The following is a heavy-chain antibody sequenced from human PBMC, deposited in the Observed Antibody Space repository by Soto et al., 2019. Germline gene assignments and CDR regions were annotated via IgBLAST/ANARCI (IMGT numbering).Heavy chain of an antibody. D-gene: IGHD2-15*01. CDR2: ISGSGGST. V-gene: IGHV3-23*01. CDR3: AKLVEYCSGGSCFFLPKNYFDY. Sequence: GGSLRLSCAASGFTFSSYAMSWVRQAPGKGLEWVSAISGSGGSTYYADSVKGRFTISRDNSKNTLYLQMNSLRAEDTAVYYCAKLVEYCSGGSCFFLPKNYFDYWGQGTLVTVSS. J-gene: IGHJ4*02. CDR1: GFTFSSYA.